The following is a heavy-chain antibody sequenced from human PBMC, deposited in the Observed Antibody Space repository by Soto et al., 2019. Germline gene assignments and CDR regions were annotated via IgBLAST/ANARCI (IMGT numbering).Heavy chain of an antibody. Sequence: XGTLSLTCTVSGGSMSSYYWTWLRQSPGRGLEWIGYISYSGSTYYNPSLKSRVTISADTSKNQFSLRMNSMIAADTAVYYCARADPDASVGYWGQGTLVTVS. CDR1: GGSMSSYY. V-gene: IGHV4-59*01. J-gene: IGHJ4*02. CDR3: ARADPDASVGY. D-gene: IGHD2-15*01. CDR2: ISYSGST.